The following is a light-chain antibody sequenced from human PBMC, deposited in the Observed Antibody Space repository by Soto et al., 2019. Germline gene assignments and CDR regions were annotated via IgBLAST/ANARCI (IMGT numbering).Light chain of an antibody. CDR1: SSDVGGYNY. J-gene: IGLJ1*01. Sequence: QSALTQPASVSGSPGQSITISCTGTSSDVGGYNYVSWYQQHPGKAPKFMIYDVSNRPSGVSNRFSGSKSGNTASLTISGLQAEDEAEYFCCSYAGGDTFFLFGTGTKVTVL. V-gene: IGLV2-14*01. CDR3: CSYAGGDTFFL. CDR2: DVS.